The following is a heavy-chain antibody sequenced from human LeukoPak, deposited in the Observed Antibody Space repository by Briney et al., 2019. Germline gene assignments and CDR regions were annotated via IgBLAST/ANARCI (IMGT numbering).Heavy chain of an antibody. Sequence: GGSLRLSCAAYRFTFSNYAMSWVRQAPGKGLEWVSAISGSGDSTYYADSVKGRFTISRDTSGNTLYLQMISLRAEDSVVYYCARDHSSDVWGQGTTVTVSS. CDR1: RFTFSNYA. CDR2: ISGSGDST. CDR3: ARDHSSDV. V-gene: IGHV3-23*01. D-gene: IGHD2-21*01. J-gene: IGHJ6*02.